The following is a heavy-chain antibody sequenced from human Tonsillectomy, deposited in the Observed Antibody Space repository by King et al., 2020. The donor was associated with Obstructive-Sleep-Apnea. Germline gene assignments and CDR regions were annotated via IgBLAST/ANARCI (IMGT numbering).Heavy chain of an antibody. CDR1: GFTFSSYG. Sequence: QLVQSGGGVVQPGRSLRLSCAASGFTFSSYGMHWARQAPGMGLEWVAVIWYDGGTKYYADSVKGRFTISRDNSKNTLYLQMNSLRAEDTAVYYCAREDNYDYPDYWGQGTLVTVSS. D-gene: IGHD3-22*01. CDR3: AREDNYDYPDY. CDR2: IWYDGGTK. V-gene: IGHV3-33*01. J-gene: IGHJ4*02.